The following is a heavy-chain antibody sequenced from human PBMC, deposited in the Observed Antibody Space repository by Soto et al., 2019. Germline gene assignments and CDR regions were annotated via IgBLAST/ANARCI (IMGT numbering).Heavy chain of an antibody. CDR2: IYPGDSDT. D-gene: IGHD2-15*01. Sequence: PGESLKISCKGSGYSFTSYWIGWVRQMPGKGLEWMGIIYPGDSDTRYSPSFQGQVTISADKSISTAYPQWSSLKASDTAMYYCARTRYCSGGSCVYYYGMDVWGQGTTVTVSS. J-gene: IGHJ6*02. CDR1: GYSFTSYW. V-gene: IGHV5-51*01. CDR3: ARTRYCSGGSCVYYYGMDV.